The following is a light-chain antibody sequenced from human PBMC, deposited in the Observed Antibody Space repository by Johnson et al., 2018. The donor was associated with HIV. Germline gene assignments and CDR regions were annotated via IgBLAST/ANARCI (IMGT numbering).Light chain of an antibody. Sequence: QSVLTQPPTVSAAPGQKVTISCSGSSSNIGNNYVSWYQQLPGTAPKLLIYENNKRPSGIPDRFSGSKSGPSATLGIAGIQTGDEADYYCGTWDNSLSTGAVFGTATKVTVL. CDR2: ENN. J-gene: IGLJ1*01. CDR1: SSNIGNNY. CDR3: GTWDNSLSTGAV. V-gene: IGLV1-51*02.